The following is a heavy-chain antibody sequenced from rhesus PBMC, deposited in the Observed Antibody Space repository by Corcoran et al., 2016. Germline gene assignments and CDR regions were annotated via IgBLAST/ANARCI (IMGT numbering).Heavy chain of an antibody. CDR3: ARVAGVIINWYFDL. J-gene: IGHJ2*01. CDR2: IYGSSGST. CDR1: GYSISSNN. Sequence: QVQLQESGPGLVKPSETLSLTCAVSGYSISSNNWSWIRQPPGKGLEWIGYIYGSSGSTYYNPSLKSRVTILIDTSKNQCSLKLSSVTAADTAVDYCARVAGVIINWYFDLWGPGTPITISS. V-gene: IGHV4S7*01. D-gene: IGHD3-34*01.